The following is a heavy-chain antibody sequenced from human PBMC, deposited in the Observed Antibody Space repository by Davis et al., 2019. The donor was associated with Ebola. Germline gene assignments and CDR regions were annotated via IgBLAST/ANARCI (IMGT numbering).Heavy chain of an antibody. CDR1: GGSFSGYY. Sequence: SETLSLTCAVYGGSFSGYYWSWIRQPPGKGLEWIGEINHSGSTNYNPSLKSRVTISVDTSKNQFSLKLSSVTAADTAVYYCAKDEGDIVATIVYYYYGMDVWGQGTTVTVSS. J-gene: IGHJ6*02. V-gene: IGHV4-34*01. CDR2: INHSGST. CDR3: AKDEGDIVATIVYYYYGMDV. D-gene: IGHD5-12*01.